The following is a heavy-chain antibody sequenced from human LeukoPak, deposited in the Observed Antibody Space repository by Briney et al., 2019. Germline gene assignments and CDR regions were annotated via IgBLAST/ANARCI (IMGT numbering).Heavy chain of an antibody. D-gene: IGHD3-10*01. CDR2: ITGIGGGT. Sequence: PGGSLRLSCAGSGFMFEHYAMNWVRQAPGKGLEWVSVITGIGGGTYYAESVEGRFTVYRDNSKNTVYLQMNSLRADDTAVYYCAKDGGSTLPYYFDWWGQGTLVTVAS. V-gene: IGHV3-23*01. CDR1: GFMFEHYA. J-gene: IGHJ4*02. CDR3: AKDGGSTLPYYFDW.